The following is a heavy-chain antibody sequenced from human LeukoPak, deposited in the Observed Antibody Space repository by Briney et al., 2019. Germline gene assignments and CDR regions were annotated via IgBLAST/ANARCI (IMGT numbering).Heavy chain of an antibody. CDR2: IHYSGST. CDR1: GXSISFYY. D-gene: IGHD6-19*01. CDR3: ARWYSSGWAFDY. V-gene: IGHV4-59*08. J-gene: IGHJ4*02. Sequence: PSETLSLTCTVSGXSISFYYWTWIRQPPGKGLEWIGYIHYSGSTKYNPSLKSRVTISVDTSKNQFSLKPSSVTAADTAVYYCARWYSSGWAFDYWGQGTLVTVSS.